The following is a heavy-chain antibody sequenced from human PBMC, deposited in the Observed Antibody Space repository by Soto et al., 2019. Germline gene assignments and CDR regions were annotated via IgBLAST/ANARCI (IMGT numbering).Heavy chain of an antibody. J-gene: IGHJ6*02. D-gene: IGHD3-10*01. Sequence: KPSETLSLTCAVYGGSFSGYYWSWIRQPPGKGLEWIGEINHSGSTNYNPSLKSRVTISVDTSKNQFSLKLSSVTAADTAVYYCASLGFLYYYYGMDVWGQGTTVTVSS. CDR1: GGSFSGYY. CDR2: INHSGST. V-gene: IGHV4-34*01. CDR3: ASLGFLYYYYGMDV.